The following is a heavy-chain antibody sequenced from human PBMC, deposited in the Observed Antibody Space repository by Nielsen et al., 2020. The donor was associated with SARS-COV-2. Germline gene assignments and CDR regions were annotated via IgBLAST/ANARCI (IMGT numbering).Heavy chain of an antibody. D-gene: IGHD5-18*01. CDR2: INPNSAGT. V-gene: IGHV1-2*06. Sequence: ASVKVSCKASGYTFTGHYIHWVRHAPGQGLEWMGRINPNSAGTNYAQTFKGRVILTTDTSISTAYMDLSWLRSDDTAVYYCARDEYNYGYNWFDTWGQGTLVTVSS. J-gene: IGHJ5*02. CDR3: ARDEYNYGYNWFDT. CDR1: GYTFTGHY.